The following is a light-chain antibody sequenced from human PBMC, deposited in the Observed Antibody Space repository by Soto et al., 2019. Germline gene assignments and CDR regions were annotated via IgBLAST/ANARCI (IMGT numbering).Light chain of an antibody. J-gene: IGLJ3*02. CDR3: GTWDSSLGWV. V-gene: IGLV1-51*02. CDR1: SSNIGNNY. CDR2: ENN. Sequence: QSVLTQPPSVSAAPGQTVTISCSGSSSNIGNNYVSWYQQLPGTAPKLLIYENNKRPSGIPDRFSGSKSGTSATLGITGLQTGDEADYYCGTWDSSLGWVFGGGTKVTVL.